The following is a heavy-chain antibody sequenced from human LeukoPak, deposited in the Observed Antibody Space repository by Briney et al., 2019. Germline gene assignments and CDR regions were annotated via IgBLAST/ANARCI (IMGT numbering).Heavy chain of an antibody. Sequence: SETLSLTCTVSGGSISSGSYYWSWIRQPAGKGLEWIGRIYTSGSTNYNPSLKSRVTISVDTSKNQFSLKLSSVTAADSAVYYCARSPQHFDRLLDGDSHYFFDSWGQGTLVTVSS. V-gene: IGHV4-61*02. CDR2: IYTSGST. CDR3: ARSPQHFDRLLDGDSHYFFDS. D-gene: IGHD3-9*01. J-gene: IGHJ4*02. CDR1: GGSISSGSYY.